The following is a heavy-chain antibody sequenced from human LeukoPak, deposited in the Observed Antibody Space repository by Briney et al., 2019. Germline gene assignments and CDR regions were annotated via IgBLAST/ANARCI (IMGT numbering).Heavy chain of an antibody. CDR1: GYTFTSYG. J-gene: IGHJ4*02. V-gene: IGHV1-18*01. CDR3: ARDLGGSYYRYDFDY. D-gene: IGHD1-26*01. CDR2: ISAYNGNT. Sequence: PVASVKVSCKASGYTFTSYGISWVRQAPGQGLEWMGWISAYNGNTNYAQKLQGRVTMTTDTSTSAAYMELRSLRSDDTAVYYCARDLGGSYYRYDFDYWGQGTLVTVSS.